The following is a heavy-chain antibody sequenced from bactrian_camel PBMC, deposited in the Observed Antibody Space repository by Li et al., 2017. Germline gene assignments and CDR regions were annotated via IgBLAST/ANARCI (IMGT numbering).Heavy chain of an antibody. J-gene: IGHJ4*01. Sequence: QLVESGGGSVQSGGSLRLSCAASGYSHSSCIGWFRQTLGKEREAVAGIDSDGTTYADSVKGRFTISRDNAKNTVYLQLDSLITEDMAMYYCAKSLMTVVPLKDPNNYWGQGTQVTVS. CDR3: AKSLMTVVPLKDPNNY. V-gene: IGHV3S53*01. CDR1: GYSHSSC. D-gene: IGHD7*01. CDR2: IDSDGT.